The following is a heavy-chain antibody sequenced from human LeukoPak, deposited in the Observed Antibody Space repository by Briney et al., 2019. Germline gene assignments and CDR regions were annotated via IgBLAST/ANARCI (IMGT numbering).Heavy chain of an antibody. Sequence: GGSLRLSCAASGFTFSSYGMHWVRQAPGKGLEWVAVISYDGSNKYYADSVKGRFTISRDNSKNTLYLQMNSLRAEDTAVYYCAKEGAYCSGGSCYSGYFDYWGQGTLVTVPS. CDR3: AKEGAYCSGGSCYSGYFDY. CDR2: ISYDGSNK. CDR1: GFTFSSYG. D-gene: IGHD2-15*01. J-gene: IGHJ4*02. V-gene: IGHV3-30*18.